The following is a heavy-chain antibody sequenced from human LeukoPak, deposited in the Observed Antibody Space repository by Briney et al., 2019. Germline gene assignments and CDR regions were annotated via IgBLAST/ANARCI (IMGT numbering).Heavy chain of an antibody. Sequence: GGSLRLSCAASGFTFSSYAMSWVRQPPGKGLEWVSAISGSGGSTYYADSVKGRFTISRDNSKNTLYLQMSSLRAEDTAVYYCAKTREYYYYYYMDVWGKGTTVTVSS. CDR2: ISGSGGST. J-gene: IGHJ6*03. D-gene: IGHD2-2*01. V-gene: IGHV3-23*01. CDR1: GFTFSSYA. CDR3: AKTREYYYYYYMDV.